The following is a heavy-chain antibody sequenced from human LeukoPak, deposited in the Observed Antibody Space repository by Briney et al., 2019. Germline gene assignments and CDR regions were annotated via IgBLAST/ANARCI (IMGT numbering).Heavy chain of an antibody. CDR3: ARDLDQDYGDNWFDP. V-gene: IGHV4-39*07. Sequence: SETLSLTCTVSGGSISSSSYYWGWIRQPPVKGLEWIGSIYYSGSTYYNPSLKSRVTISVDTSKNQFSLKLSSVTAADTAVYYCARDLDQDYGDNWFDPWGQGTLVTVSS. CDR1: GGSISSSSYY. J-gene: IGHJ5*02. D-gene: IGHD4-17*01. CDR2: IYYSGST.